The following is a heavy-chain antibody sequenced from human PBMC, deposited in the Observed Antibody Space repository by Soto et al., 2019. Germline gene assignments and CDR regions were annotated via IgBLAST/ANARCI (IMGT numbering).Heavy chain of an antibody. CDR1: GYTFTSYS. D-gene: IGHD2-8*01. CDR2: ISAYNGNT. J-gene: IGHJ3*02. Sequence: ASVKVSCKASGYTFTSYSISWVLQAPGQGLEWMGWISAYNGNTNYAQKLQGRVTMTTDTSTSTAYMELRSLRSDDTAVYYCASSIVLMVYAPQLGADAFDIWGQGTMVTVSS. V-gene: IGHV1-18*01. CDR3: ASSIVLMVYAPQLGADAFDI.